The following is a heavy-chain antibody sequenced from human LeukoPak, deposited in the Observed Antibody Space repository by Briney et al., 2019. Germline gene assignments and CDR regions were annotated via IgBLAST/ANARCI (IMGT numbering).Heavy chain of an antibody. CDR3: AKVDRWGDSSGYYRDYYYYGMDV. CDR1: GFTFSSYA. J-gene: IGHJ6*02. V-gene: IGHV3-23*01. Sequence: GGSLRLSCAASGFTFSSYAMSWVRQAPGKGLEWVSAISGSGGSTYYADSAKGRFTISRDNSKNTLYLQMNSLRAEDTAVYYCAKVDRWGDSSGYYRDYYYYGMDVWGQGTTVTVSS. D-gene: IGHD3-22*01. CDR2: ISGSGGST.